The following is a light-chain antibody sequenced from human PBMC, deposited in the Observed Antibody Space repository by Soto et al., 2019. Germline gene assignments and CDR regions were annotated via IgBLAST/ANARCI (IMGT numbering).Light chain of an antibody. CDR1: SSDVGGYNY. J-gene: IGLJ2*01. CDR2: DVS. Sequence: SALTQPASVSGSPGQSITISCTGTSSDVGGYNYVSWYQQHPGKPPKLMIYDVSNRPSGVSNRFSGSKSGNTASLTISGLQAEDEADYYCSSYTSSSTLFGGGTKLTVL. V-gene: IGLV2-14*01. CDR3: SSYTSSSTL.